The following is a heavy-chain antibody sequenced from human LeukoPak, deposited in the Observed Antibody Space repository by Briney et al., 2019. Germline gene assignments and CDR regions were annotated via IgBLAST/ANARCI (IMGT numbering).Heavy chain of an antibody. V-gene: IGHV4-39*02. CDR1: GGSISSSSYY. J-gene: IGHJ5*02. D-gene: IGHD6-13*01. CDR2: IYYSGST. CDR3: AREGQRTFSHYLQLVDNWFDP. Sequence: TSETLSLTCTVSGGSISSSSYYWGWIRQPPGKGLEWIGSIYYSGSTYYNPSLKSRVTISVDTSKNQFSLKLSSVTAADTAVYYCAREGQRTFSHYLQLVDNWFDPWGQGTLVTVSS.